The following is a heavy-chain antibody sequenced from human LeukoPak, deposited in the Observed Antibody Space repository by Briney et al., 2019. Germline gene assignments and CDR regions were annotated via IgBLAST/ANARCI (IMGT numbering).Heavy chain of an antibody. J-gene: IGHJ4*02. CDR2: ISSSGGTI. Sequence: GGSLRLSCAASGFTFSDYYMSGILQAPGKGLEWVSYISSSGGTIHYADSVKGRFTISRDNAKNSLYLQMNSLRAEDTAVYYCARGHGNRGYEPRWFDYWGRGALVTVSS. CDR3: ARGHGNRGYEPRWFDY. D-gene: IGHD5-12*01. V-gene: IGHV3-11*01. CDR1: GFTFSDYY.